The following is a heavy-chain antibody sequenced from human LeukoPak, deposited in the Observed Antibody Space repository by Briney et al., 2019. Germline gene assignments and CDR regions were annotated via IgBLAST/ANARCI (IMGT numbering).Heavy chain of an antibody. CDR1: GYTFTGYY. Sequence: ASVKVSCKASGYTFTGYYMHWVRQAPGQGLEWMGWINPNNGGTNYAQKFQGRVTMTRDTSISTAYMELSRLRSDDTAVYYCARGGGLGCSGGSCYGHYYYGMDVWGQGTTVTVSS. J-gene: IGHJ6*02. CDR2: INPNNGGT. CDR3: ARGGGLGCSGGSCYGHYYYGMDV. D-gene: IGHD2-15*01. V-gene: IGHV1-2*02.